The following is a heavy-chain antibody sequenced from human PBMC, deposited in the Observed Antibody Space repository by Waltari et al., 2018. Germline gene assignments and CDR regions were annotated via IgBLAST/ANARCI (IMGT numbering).Heavy chain of an antibody. J-gene: IGHJ3*02. CDR3: ARDTLLWGRGAFDI. D-gene: IGHD2-21*01. Sequence: QLQLQESGPGLVKPSETLSLTCTVSGGSISSSSYYWGWIRQPPGKGLEWIGSIYYSGRTYYNPSLKSRVTISVDTSKNQFSLKLSSVTAADTAVYYCARDTLLWGRGAFDIWGQGTMVTVSS. CDR2: IYYSGRT. CDR1: GGSISSSSYY. V-gene: IGHV4-39*07.